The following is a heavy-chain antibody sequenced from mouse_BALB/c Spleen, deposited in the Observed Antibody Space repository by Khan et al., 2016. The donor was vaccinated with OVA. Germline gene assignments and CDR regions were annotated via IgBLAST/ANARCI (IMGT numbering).Heavy chain of an antibody. CDR1: GFSLTSYG. D-gene: IGHD2-4*01. Sequence: QVQLKQSGPGLVQPSQSLSITCTVSGFSLTSYGVHRVRQSPGKGLEWLGVIWSGGSIDYSAAFISRLSISKDNSKSQVFFKMNSLQANDTAIYYCARNYDYDEGLAYWGQGTLVTVSA. J-gene: IGHJ3*01. V-gene: IGHV2-2*02. CDR3: ARNYDYDEGLAY. CDR2: IWSGGSI.